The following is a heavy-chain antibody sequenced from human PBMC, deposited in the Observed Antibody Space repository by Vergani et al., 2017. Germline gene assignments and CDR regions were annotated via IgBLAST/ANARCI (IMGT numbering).Heavy chain of an antibody. J-gene: IGHJ6*03. D-gene: IGHD2/OR15-2a*01. CDR1: GGSISSYY. Sequence: QVQLQESGPGLVKPSETLSLTCTVSGGSISSYYWSWIRQPPGKGLEWIGYIYYSGSTNYNPSLKSRVTISVDTSKNQFSLRLSSVTAADTAVYYCASSENFWDYYYYYMDVWGKGTTVTVSS. V-gene: IGHV4-59*01. CDR3: ASSENFWDYYYYYMDV. CDR2: IYYSGST.